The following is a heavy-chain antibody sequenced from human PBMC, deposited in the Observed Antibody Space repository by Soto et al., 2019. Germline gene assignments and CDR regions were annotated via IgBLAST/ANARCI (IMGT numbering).Heavy chain of an antibody. Sequence: PGWSMRLSCAVSGFTFSDYAMSWVRQAPGKGLEWVSAIGGDDGSTWYADSVKGRFVISRDNSKDKDTLYLQMNSLRAEDTAIYYWAKSGGRRGGCYQYYFHYWGQGTLVTATS. J-gene: IGHJ4*02. CDR3: AKSGGRRGGCYQYYFHY. V-gene: IGHV3-23*01. CDR2: IGGDDGST. CDR1: GFTFSDYA. D-gene: IGHD2-15*01.